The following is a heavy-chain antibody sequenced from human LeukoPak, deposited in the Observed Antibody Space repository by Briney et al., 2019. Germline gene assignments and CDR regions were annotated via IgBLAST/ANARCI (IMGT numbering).Heavy chain of an antibody. D-gene: IGHD6-13*01. CDR1: GFTFGDYA. J-gene: IGHJ4*02. CDR3: TRDEQQLEAFDY. V-gene: IGHV3-49*03. Sequence: RSLRLSCTASGFTFGDYAMSWFRQAPGKGLGWVGFIRSKAYGGTTEYAASVKGRFTISRDDSKSIDYPQMNSLKTEDTAVYYCTRDEQQLEAFDYWGQGTLVTVSS. CDR2: IRSKAYGGTT.